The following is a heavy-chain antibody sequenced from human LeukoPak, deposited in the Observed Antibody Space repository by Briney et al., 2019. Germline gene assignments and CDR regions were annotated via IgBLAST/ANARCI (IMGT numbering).Heavy chain of an antibody. CDR1: GFTFNNYA. J-gene: IGHJ6*03. V-gene: IGHV3-23*01. D-gene: IGHD3/OR15-3a*01. CDR2: IFGSGGSA. Sequence: GGSLRLSCAASGFTFNNYAMYWVRQAPGKGLEWVAGIFGSGGSAHYADSVKGRFTISRDNAKNSLYLQMNSLRAEDTAVYYCASTDFGAAGGDYMDVWGKGTTVTVSS. CDR3: ASTDFGAAGGDYMDV.